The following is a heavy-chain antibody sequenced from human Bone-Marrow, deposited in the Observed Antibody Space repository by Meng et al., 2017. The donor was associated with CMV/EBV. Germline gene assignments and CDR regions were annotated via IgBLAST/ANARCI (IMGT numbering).Heavy chain of an antibody. CDR1: GASVSSNNYY. CDR3: ARPSIYAGGYYFDS. J-gene: IGHJ4*02. V-gene: IGHV4-39*01. D-gene: IGHD2/OR15-2a*01. Sequence: SETLSLTYTVSGASVSSNNYYWGWIRQPPGKGLEWIGSIYHTGSTYYTPSLKSRVTISVDTSKNQFSLKLSSVTAADTAVYYCARPSIYAGGYYFDSWGQGTLVTVSS. CDR2: IYHTGST.